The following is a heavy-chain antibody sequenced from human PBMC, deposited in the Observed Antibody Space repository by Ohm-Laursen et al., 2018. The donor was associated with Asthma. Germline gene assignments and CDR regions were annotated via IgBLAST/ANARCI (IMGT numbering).Heavy chain of an antibody. D-gene: IGHD6-19*01. CDR3: ARAQPIAVAGTEILGTENGLDY. CDR1: GFTFSSYG. CDR2: IWYDGSNK. Sequence: SLRLSCTASGFTFSSYGMHWVRQAPGKGLEWVAVIWYDGSNKYYADSVKGRFTISRDNSKNTLYLQMNSLRAEDTAVYYCARAQPIAVAGTEILGTENGLDYWGQGTLVTVSS. J-gene: IGHJ4*02. V-gene: IGHV3-33*01.